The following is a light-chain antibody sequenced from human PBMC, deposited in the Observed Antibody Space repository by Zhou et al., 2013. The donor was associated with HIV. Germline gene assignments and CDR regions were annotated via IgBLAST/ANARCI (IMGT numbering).Light chain of an antibody. CDR1: SSNLGSGYD. CDR2: GNN. J-gene: IGLJ3*02. Sequence: QSVLTQPPSVSGAPGQRVTISCTGSSSNLGSGYDVHWYQHIPGTPPKLLIYGNNNRPSGVPDRFSGSRSGTSASLAITGLQAEDEADYYCQSYDNSLRRVFGGRDQAGRP. V-gene: IGLV1-40*01. CDR3: QSYDNSLRRV.